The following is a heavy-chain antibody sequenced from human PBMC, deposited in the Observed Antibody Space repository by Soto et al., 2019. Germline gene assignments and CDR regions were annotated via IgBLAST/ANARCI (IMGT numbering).Heavy chain of an antibody. V-gene: IGHV4-34*01. CDR3: ARGNLWFGFFGWFDP. CDR1: GGSFSGYY. J-gene: IGHJ5*02. D-gene: IGHD3-10*01. Sequence: QVQLQQWGAGLLKPSETLSLTCAVYGGSFSGYYWSWLRQPPGKGLAWIGEINHSGSTNYNPSIKSRVTLSGDASMNQVSLKLSSVTAAGTAGYYCARGNLWFGFFGWFDPWGQGTLVTVSS. CDR2: INHSGST.